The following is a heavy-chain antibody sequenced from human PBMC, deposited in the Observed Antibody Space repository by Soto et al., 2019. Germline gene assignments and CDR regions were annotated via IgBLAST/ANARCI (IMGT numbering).Heavy chain of an antibody. CDR2: ISGSGGST. CDR3: AKDPDYDILTGYGGFDY. J-gene: IGHJ4*02. V-gene: IGHV3-23*01. Sequence: WGDLRLSCAASGFTFSSCAMSWVRQAPGKGLEWVSAISGSGGSTYYADSVKGRFTISRDNSKNTLYLQMNSLRAEDTAVYYCAKDPDYDILTGYGGFDYWGQGTLVTVSS. D-gene: IGHD3-9*01. CDR1: GFTFSSCA.